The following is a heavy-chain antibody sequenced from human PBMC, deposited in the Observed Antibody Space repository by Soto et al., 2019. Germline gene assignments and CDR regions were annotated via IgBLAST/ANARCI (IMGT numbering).Heavy chain of an antibody. D-gene: IGHD3-3*01. CDR3: ATSRASAFWRGLPGPYYYGMDV. V-gene: IGHV1-18*01. J-gene: IGHJ6*04. CDR2: ISAYNANT. CDR1: GYTFTSYG. Sequence: ASVKVSCKASGYTFTSYGISWVRQAPGQGLEWMGWISAYNANTNYAQKLQGRVTMTTDTSTSTAYMELRSLRSDDTALYYCATSRASAFWRGLPGPYYYGMDVCRKRNTIAAST.